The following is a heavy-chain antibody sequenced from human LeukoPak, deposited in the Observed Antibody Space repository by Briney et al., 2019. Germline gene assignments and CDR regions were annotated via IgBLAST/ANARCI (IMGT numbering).Heavy chain of an antibody. V-gene: IGHV1-18*01. J-gene: IGHJ4*02. D-gene: IGHD3-22*01. CDR2: ISAYNGNT. Sequence: ASAKVSCKASGYTFTSYGISWVRQAPGQGLEWMGWISAYNGNTNYAQKLQGRVTMTTDTSTSTAYMELRSLRSDDTAVYYCARDPSKAMGYYDSSGSYFDYWGQGTLVTVSS. CDR3: ARDPSKAMGYYDSSGSYFDY. CDR1: GYTFTSYG.